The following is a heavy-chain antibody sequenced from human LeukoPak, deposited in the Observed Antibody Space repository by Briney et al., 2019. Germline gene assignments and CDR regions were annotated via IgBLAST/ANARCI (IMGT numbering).Heavy chain of an antibody. CDR3: VRVRYDSSGYYFDY. D-gene: IGHD3-22*01. V-gene: IGHV4-30-2*01. CDR1: GGSISSGGYS. Sequence: HSETLSLTCAVSGGSISSGGYSWSWIRQPPGKGLEWIGYIYHSGSTYYNPSLKSRVTISVDRSKNQFSLKLSSVTAADTAVYYCVRVRYDSSGYYFDYWGQGTLVTVSS. CDR2: IYHSGST. J-gene: IGHJ4*02.